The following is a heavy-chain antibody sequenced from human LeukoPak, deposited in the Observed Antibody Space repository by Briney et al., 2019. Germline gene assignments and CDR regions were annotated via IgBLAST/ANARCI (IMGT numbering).Heavy chain of an antibody. V-gene: IGHV4-59*01. J-gene: IGHJ3*02. CDR2: IYYSGST. Sequence: SGTLSLTCTVSGDSISSYYWSWIRQPPGKGLEWIGYIYYSGSTNYNPSLKSRVTISVDTSKNQFSPKLSSVTAADTAVYYCASGDYYYDSSGHAFDIWGQGTMVTVSS. D-gene: IGHD3-22*01. CDR3: ASGDYYYDSSGHAFDI. CDR1: GDSISSYY.